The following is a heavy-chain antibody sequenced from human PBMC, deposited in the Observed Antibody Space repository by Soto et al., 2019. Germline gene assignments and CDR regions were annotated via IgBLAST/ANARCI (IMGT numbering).Heavy chain of an antibody. CDR2: IIPIFGTA. J-gene: IGHJ5*02. Sequence: GASVKVSCKASGGTFSSYAISWVRQAPGQGLEWMGGIIPIFGTANYAQKFQGRVTITADESTSTAYMELSSLRSEDTAVYYCARSPQHCSSTSCPRWYNWFDPWGQGTLVTVSS. CDR3: ARSPQHCSSTSCPRWYNWFDP. D-gene: IGHD2-2*01. CDR1: GGTFSSYA. V-gene: IGHV1-69*13.